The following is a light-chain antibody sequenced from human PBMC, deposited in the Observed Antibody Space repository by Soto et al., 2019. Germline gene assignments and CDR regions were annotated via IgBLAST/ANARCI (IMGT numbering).Light chain of an antibody. J-gene: IGKJ1*01. CDR1: QSVSRRC. Sequence: EIVLTQSPGTLSLSPGERATLSCRASQSVSRRCLAWYQQKPGQAPRLLLYGASSRATGIPDRFSGSESGTDFTLTISRLEPEDFAVYYCQQYGTSPRTFGQGTRVEIK. CDR3: QQYGTSPRT. CDR2: GAS. V-gene: IGKV3-20*01.